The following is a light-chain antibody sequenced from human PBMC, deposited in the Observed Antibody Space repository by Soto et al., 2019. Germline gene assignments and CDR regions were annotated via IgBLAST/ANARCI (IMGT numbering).Light chain of an antibody. Sequence: QSALTQPRSVSGSPGQSVTISCTGTSSDVGAYNYVSWYQQHPGKVPKLMIYDVTKRPSGVPDRFSGSKSGNTASLTISGLQADDEADYYCCSYAGSYTFLVVFGGGTKLTVL. CDR2: DVT. V-gene: IGLV2-11*01. J-gene: IGLJ2*01. CDR3: CSYAGSYTFLVV. CDR1: SSDVGAYNY.